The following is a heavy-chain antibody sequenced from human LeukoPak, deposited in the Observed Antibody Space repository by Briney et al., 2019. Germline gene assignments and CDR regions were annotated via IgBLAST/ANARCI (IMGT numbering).Heavy chain of an antibody. CDR1: GFTFSSYG. D-gene: IGHD3-10*01. CDR3: ARDNVVRGVIKTTYFDY. J-gene: IGHJ4*02. Sequence: PGGSLRLSCAASGFTFSSYGMSWVRQAPGKGLEWVSAISGSGGSTYYADSVKGRFTISRDNSKNTLYLQMNSLRAEDTAVYYCARDNVVRGVIKTTYFDYWGQGTLVTVSS. CDR2: ISGSGGST. V-gene: IGHV3-23*01.